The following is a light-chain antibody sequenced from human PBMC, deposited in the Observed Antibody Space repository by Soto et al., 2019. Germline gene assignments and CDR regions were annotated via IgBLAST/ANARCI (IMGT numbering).Light chain of an antibody. Sequence: EIVLTQSPATLSLSPGEGATLSCRASQSAGSYVAWYQQKPGQAPRLLIYDTSNRATGIPARFSGSGSGTDFTLTISSLEPEDFAVYYCHQRSDSLTFGGGTKVEIK. J-gene: IGKJ4*01. CDR3: HQRSDSLT. CDR1: QSAGSY. CDR2: DTS. V-gene: IGKV3-11*01.